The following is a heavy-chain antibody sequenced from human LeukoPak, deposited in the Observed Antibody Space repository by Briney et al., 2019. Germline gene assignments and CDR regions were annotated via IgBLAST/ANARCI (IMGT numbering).Heavy chain of an antibody. J-gene: IGHJ6*02. Sequence: SETLSLTCTVSGGSISSYYWSWIRQPPGKGLEWIGYIYYSGSTNYNPSLKSRVTISVDTSKNQFSLKLSSETAADTAVYYCARVTPPTGGPYYYYYGMDVWGQGTTVTVSS. CDR3: ARVTPPTGGPYYYYYGMDV. CDR2: IYYSGST. D-gene: IGHD7-27*01. V-gene: IGHV4-59*01. CDR1: GGSISSYY.